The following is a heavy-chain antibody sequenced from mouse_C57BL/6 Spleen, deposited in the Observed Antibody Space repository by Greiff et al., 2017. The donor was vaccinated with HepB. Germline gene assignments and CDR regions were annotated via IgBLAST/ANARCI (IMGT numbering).Heavy chain of an antibody. CDR3: ARGNRNQWAMDY. Sequence: QVQLKQSGPELVKPGASVKISCKASGYEFSSSWMNWVKQRPGKGLEWIGRIYPGDGDTNYNGKFKGKATLTADKSSSTAYMQLSSLTSEDSAVYCCARGNRNQWAMDYWGQGTSVTVSS. V-gene: IGHV1-82*01. J-gene: IGHJ4*01. D-gene: IGHD1-3*01. CDR1: GYEFSSSW. CDR2: IYPGDGDT.